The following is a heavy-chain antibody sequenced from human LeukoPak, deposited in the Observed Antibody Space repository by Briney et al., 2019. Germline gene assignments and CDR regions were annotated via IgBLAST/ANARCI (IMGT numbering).Heavy chain of an antibody. CDR3: ARDQEGGIVVVPAAKTWFDP. J-gene: IGHJ5*02. V-gene: IGHV3-7*01. D-gene: IGHD2-2*01. CDR1: GFTVSSNY. Sequence: GGSLRLSCAASGFTVSSNYMSWVRQAPGKGLEWVANIKQDGSEKYYVDSVKGRFTISRDNAKNSLYLQMNSLRAEDTAVYYCARDQEGGIVVVPAAKTWFDPWGQGTLVTVSS. CDR2: IKQDGSEK.